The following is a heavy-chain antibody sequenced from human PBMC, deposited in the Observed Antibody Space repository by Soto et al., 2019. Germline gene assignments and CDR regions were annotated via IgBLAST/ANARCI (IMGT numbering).Heavy chain of an antibody. V-gene: IGHV1-69*01. Sequence: QVQLVQSGAEVKKPGSSVKVSCKASGGTFSSHVFNWVRQAPGQGLDWMGGIMPIIGTANYAQKFQGRVTTTAVESTSTAYMELSSLRSEDTAVYHCARDLEFRDGNISHLDYWGQGTLVTVSS. CDR1: GGTFSSHV. CDR3: ARDLEFRDGNISHLDY. CDR2: IMPIIGTA. J-gene: IGHJ4*02. D-gene: IGHD3-10*01.